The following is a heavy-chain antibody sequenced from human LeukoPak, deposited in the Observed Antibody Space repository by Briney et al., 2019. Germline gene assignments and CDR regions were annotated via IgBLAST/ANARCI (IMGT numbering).Heavy chain of an antibody. D-gene: IGHD3-22*01. J-gene: IGHJ1*01. CDR2: IKSDGRT. CDR3: ARAPSEIGGYYPEYFRH. CDR1: GFTFSNYW. Sequence: GGSLRLSCAAAGFTFSNYWMHWVRQAPGKGLVWVSRIKSDGRTNYADSVKGRFTISRDNAKNTVSLHMNSLRAEDNGVYYCARAPSEIGGYYPEYFRHWGQGTLVTVSS. V-gene: IGHV3-74*01.